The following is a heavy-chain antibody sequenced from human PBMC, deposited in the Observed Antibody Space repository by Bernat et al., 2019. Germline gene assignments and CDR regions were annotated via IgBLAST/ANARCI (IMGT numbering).Heavy chain of an antibody. CDR2: INEVNGNS. CDR3: ARDRPTGSGTYGMDA. Sequence: QVQLVQSGAEVKKSGTSVTVSCKASGYSFSTYAMHWVRQAPGQTLEWMGWINEVNGNSKYSEKFQGRLSIFRNTSASTTYMELSSLTSEVTAAYSGARDRPTGSGTYGMDAWGQGTTVIVAS. D-gene: IGHD3-10*01. J-gene: IGHJ6*02. CDR1: GYSFSTYA. V-gene: IGHV1-3*01.